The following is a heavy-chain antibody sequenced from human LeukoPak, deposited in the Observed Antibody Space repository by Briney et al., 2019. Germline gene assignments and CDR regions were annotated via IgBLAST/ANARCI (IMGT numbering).Heavy chain of an antibody. D-gene: IGHD7-27*01. CDR2: ISYDGSNK. J-gene: IGHJ4*02. CDR3: AKDLNWVFDY. Sequence: PGRSLRLSCAASGFTFSSYGMHWVRQAPGKGLEWVAVISYDGSNKYYADSVKGRFTISRDNSKNTLYLQMNSLRAEDTAVYYCAKDLNWVFDYWGQGILVTVSS. CDR1: GFTFSSYG. V-gene: IGHV3-30*18.